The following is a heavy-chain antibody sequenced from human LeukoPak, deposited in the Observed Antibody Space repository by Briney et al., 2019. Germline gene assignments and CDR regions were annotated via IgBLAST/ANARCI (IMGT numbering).Heavy chain of an antibody. CDR2: FDPEDGET. CDR1: GYTLTELS. V-gene: IGHV1-24*01. Sequence: ASVKVSCKVSGYTLTELSMHWVREAPGKGLEWIGGFDPEDGETIYAQKFQGRVTMTEDTSTDTAYMELSSLRSEDTAVYYCATEVYRLPRFSGSYSGRFDYWGQGTLVTVSS. D-gene: IGHD1-26*01. J-gene: IGHJ4*02. CDR3: ATEVYRLPRFSGSYSGRFDY.